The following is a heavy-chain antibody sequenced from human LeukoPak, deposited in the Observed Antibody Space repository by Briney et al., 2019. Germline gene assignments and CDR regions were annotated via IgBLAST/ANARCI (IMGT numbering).Heavy chain of an antibody. CDR2: IWYDGSNK. Sequence: GRSLRLSCAASGFTFSSYGMHWVRQAPGKGLEWVAVIWYDGSNKYYADSVKGRFTISRDNSKNTLYLQMNSLRAEDTAVYYCAREVVRGRWFDPWGQGTLVTVSS. CDR3: AREVVRGRWFDP. V-gene: IGHV3-33*01. J-gene: IGHJ5*02. D-gene: IGHD3-10*01. CDR1: GFTFSSYG.